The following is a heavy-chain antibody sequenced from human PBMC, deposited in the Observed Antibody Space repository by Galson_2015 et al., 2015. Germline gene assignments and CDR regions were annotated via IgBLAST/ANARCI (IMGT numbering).Heavy chain of an antibody. J-gene: IGHJ3*02. CDR1: GGTFSSYA. Sequence: SVKVSCKASGGTFSSYAISWVRQAPGQGLEWMGGIIPIFGTANYAQKFQGRVTITADKSTSTAYMELSSLRSEDTAVYYCARAQYCGGDCDVTAFDIWGQGTMVTVPS. CDR3: ARAQYCGGDCDVTAFDI. D-gene: IGHD2-21*01. CDR2: IIPIFGTA. V-gene: IGHV1-69*06.